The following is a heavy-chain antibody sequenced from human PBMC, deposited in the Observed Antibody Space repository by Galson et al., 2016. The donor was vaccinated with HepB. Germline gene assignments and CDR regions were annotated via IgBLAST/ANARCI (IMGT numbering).Heavy chain of an antibody. J-gene: IGHJ6*02. CDR2: ISGSGGST. V-gene: IGHV3-23*01. CDR3: AKDSSAYYYVSFYYYAMDV. Sequence: SLRLSCAASGFTFSSYAMNWVRQAPGKGLEWVSSISGSGGSTYYADSVKGQFTISRDNSKNTLYLQMNSLRAEDTALYYCAKDSSAYYYVSFYYYAMDVWGQGTTVTVSS. CDR1: GFTFSSYA. D-gene: IGHD3-22*01.